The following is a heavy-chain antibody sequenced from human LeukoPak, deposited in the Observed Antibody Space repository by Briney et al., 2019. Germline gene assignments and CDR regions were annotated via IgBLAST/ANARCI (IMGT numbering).Heavy chain of an antibody. J-gene: IGHJ4*02. V-gene: IGHV3-30-3*01. CDR3: AREYSSSWYIMGDY. Sequence: GRSLRLSCAASGFTFSSYAVHWVRQAPGKGLEWVAVISYDGSNKYYADSVKGRFTISRDNSKNTLYLQMNSLRAEDTAVYYCAREYSSSWYIMGDYWGQGTLVTVSS. D-gene: IGHD6-13*01. CDR1: GFTFSSYA. CDR2: ISYDGSNK.